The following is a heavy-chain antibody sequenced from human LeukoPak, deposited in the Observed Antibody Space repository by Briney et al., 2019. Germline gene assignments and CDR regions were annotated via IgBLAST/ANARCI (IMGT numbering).Heavy chain of an antibody. CDR1: GYTFTGYY. Sequence: ASVKVSCKASGYTFTGYYMHWVRQAPGQGLEWMGWINPNSGGTNYAQKFQGRVTMTRDTSISTAHMELSRLRSDDTAVYYCARGSSGWNGDDAFDIWGQGTMVTVSS. CDR2: INPNSGGT. D-gene: IGHD6-19*01. CDR3: ARGSSGWNGDDAFDI. J-gene: IGHJ3*02. V-gene: IGHV1-2*02.